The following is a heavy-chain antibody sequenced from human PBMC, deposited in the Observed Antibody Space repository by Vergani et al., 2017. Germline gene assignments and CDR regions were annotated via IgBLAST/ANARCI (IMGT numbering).Heavy chain of an antibody. J-gene: IGHJ6*02. Sequence: QVQLVQSGAEVKKPGSSVKVSCKASGGTFSSYAISWVRQAPGQGLEWMGGIIPIFGTANYAQKFQGRVTITADESTSTAYMELSSLRSEDTAVYYCARPGFDLMVYGRHYYYYGMDVWGQGTTVTVSS. D-gene: IGHD2-8*01. CDR3: ARPGFDLMVYGRHYYYYGMDV. CDR2: IIPIFGTA. V-gene: IGHV1-69*01. CDR1: GGTFSSYA.